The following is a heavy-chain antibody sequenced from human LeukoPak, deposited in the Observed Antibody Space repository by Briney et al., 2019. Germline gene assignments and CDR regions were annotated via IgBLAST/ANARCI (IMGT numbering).Heavy chain of an antibody. Sequence: GGSLRLSCAASGFTFSSYTMNWVRQAPGKGLEGISSISSRGRYIFYGDSVSGRFTISRDNAKNSVYLHMNSLRVEDTAVYYCTRDDLYYYGSGNYHVFDVWGQGTMVTVSS. CDR2: ISSRGRYI. D-gene: IGHD3-10*01. V-gene: IGHV3-21*01. CDR3: TRDDLYYYGSGNYHVFDV. CDR1: GFTFSSYT. J-gene: IGHJ3*01.